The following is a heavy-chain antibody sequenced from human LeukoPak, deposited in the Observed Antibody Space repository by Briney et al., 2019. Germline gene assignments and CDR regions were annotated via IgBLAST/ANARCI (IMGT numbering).Heavy chain of an antibody. D-gene: IGHD5-12*01. CDR3: ASSPYEVALFDY. Sequence: SETLSLTCAVYGGSFSGYYWSWIRQPPGKGLEWIGEINHSGSTNYNPSLKSRVTISVDTSKNQFSLKLSSVTAADTAVYYCASSPYEVALFDYWGQGTLVTVSS. J-gene: IGHJ4*02. CDR1: GGSFSGYY. CDR2: INHSGST. V-gene: IGHV4-34*01.